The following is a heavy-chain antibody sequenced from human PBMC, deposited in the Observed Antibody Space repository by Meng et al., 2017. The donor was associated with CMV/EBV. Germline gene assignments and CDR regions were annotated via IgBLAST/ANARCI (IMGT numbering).Heavy chain of an antibody. CDR2: ISSSSSYI. Sequence: GGSLRLSCAASGFTFSSYSMNWVRQAPGKGLEWVSSISSSSSYIYYADSVKGRFTISRDNAKNSLYLQMNSLRAEDTAVYYCARDATYYDFWSGYISWFDPWGQGTLVIVSS. D-gene: IGHD3-3*01. CDR3: ARDATYYDFWSGYISWFDP. V-gene: IGHV3-21*01. CDR1: GFTFSSYS. J-gene: IGHJ5*02.